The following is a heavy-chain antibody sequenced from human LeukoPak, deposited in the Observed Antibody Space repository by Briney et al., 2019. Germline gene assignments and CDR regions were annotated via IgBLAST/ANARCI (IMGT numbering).Heavy chain of an antibody. D-gene: IGHD5-12*01. CDR3: ARVGGYDFDYCYYGMDV. J-gene: IGHJ6*02. CDR1: GFTFSSYW. Sequence: GGSLRLSCAASGFTFSSYWMSWVRQAPGKGLEWVANIKQDGSEKYYVDSVKGRFTISRDNAKNSLYLQMNSLRAEDTAVYYCARVGGYDFDYCYYGMDVWGQGTTVTVSS. V-gene: IGHV3-7*03. CDR2: IKQDGSEK.